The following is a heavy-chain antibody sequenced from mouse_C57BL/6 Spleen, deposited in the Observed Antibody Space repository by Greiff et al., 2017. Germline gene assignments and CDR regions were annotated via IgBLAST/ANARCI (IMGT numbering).Heavy chain of an antibody. CDR3: ARSNYDGYYRFAY. D-gene: IGHD2-3*01. J-gene: IGHJ3*01. Sequence: QVQLQQSGAELVRPGTSVKMSCKASGYTFTNYWIGWAKQRPGHGLEWIGDIYPGGGYTNYNEKFKGKATLTADKSSSTAYMQFSSLTSEDSAIYYCARSNYDGYYRFAYWGQGTLVTVSA. V-gene: IGHV1-63*01. CDR2: IYPGGGYT. CDR1: GYTFTNYW.